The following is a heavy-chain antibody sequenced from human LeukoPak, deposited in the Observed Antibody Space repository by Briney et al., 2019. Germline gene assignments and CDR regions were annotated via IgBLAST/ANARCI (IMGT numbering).Heavy chain of an antibody. CDR1: GGTFSSYA. CDR3: ARERGYYDSSGYAKWYFDL. V-gene: IGHV1-69*05. D-gene: IGHD3-22*01. Sequence: SVKVSCKASGGTFSSYAISWVRQAPGQGLEWMGGIIPIFGTANYAQKFQGRVTITTDESTSTAYMELSSLRSEDTAVYYCARERGYYDSSGYAKWYFDLWGRGTLVTVSS. J-gene: IGHJ2*01. CDR2: IIPIFGTA.